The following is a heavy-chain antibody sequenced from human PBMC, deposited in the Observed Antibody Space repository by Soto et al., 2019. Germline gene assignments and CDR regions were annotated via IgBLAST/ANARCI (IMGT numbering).Heavy chain of an antibody. D-gene: IGHD2-2*01. CDR1: GGSISSGGYY. Sequence: SETLSLTCTVSGGSISSGGYYWSWIRQHPGKGLEWIGYIYYSGSTYYNPSLKSRVTISVDTSKNQFSLKLSSVTAADTAVYYCARGWECSSPSCSPGADVWGQGTTVTVS. J-gene: IGHJ6*02. CDR3: ARGWECSSPSCSPGADV. CDR2: IYYSGST. V-gene: IGHV4-31*03.